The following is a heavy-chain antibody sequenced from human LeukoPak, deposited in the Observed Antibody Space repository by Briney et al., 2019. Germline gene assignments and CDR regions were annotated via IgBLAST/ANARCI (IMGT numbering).Heavy chain of an antibody. CDR1: GGSFSGYY. V-gene: IGHV4-34*01. CDR2: INHSGST. CDR3: ARTYYYDSSGYSAPLASDY. Sequence: SETLSLTCAVYGGSFSGYYWSWIRQPPGKGLEWIGEINHSGSTNYNPSLKSRVTISVDTSKNQFSLKLSSVTAADTAVYYCARTYYYDSSGYSAPLASDYWGQGTLVTVSS. D-gene: IGHD3-22*01. J-gene: IGHJ4*02.